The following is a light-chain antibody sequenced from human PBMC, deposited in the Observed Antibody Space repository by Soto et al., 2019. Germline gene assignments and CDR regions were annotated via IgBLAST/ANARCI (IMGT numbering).Light chain of an antibody. V-gene: IGKV3D-15*01. CDR2: GAS. J-gene: IGKJ1*01. CDR3: QQYNNWPSWT. CDR1: QSVSSY. Sequence: ERVTTQSPATLSVSPGERATRCSRGGQSVSSYLAFYQQKPGQAPRLLISGASSRATGIPDRFSGSGFGTDFTLTISSLQSEDFAVYYCQQYNNWPSWTFGQGTKVDI.